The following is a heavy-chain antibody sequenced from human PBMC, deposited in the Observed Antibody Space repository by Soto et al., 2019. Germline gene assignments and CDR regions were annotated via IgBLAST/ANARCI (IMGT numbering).Heavy chain of an antibody. CDR1: GFTFSSYA. CDR2: ISGSGGST. D-gene: IGHD3-3*01. CDR3: AKGGGFGVVTPGEGDV. J-gene: IGHJ6*02. Sequence: GGSLRLSCAASGFTFSSYAMSWVRQAPGKGLEWVSAISGSGGSTYYADSVKGRFTISRDNSKNTLYLQMNSLRAEDTAVYYCAKGGGFGVVTPGEGDVWGQGTTVTVSS. V-gene: IGHV3-23*01.